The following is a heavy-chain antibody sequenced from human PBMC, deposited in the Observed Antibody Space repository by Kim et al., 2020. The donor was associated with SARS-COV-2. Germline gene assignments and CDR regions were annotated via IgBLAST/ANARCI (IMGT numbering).Heavy chain of an antibody. CDR2: ISGSGGST. Sequence: GGSLRLSCAASGFTFSSYAMSWVRQAPGKGLEWVSAISGSGGSTYYADSVKGRFTISRDNSKNTLYLQMNSLRAEDTAVYYCAKDPNRPYDFWSGYPDYYMDVWGKGTTVTVSS. CDR3: AKDPNRPYDFWSGYPDYYMDV. CDR1: GFTFSSYA. J-gene: IGHJ6*03. V-gene: IGHV3-23*01. D-gene: IGHD3-3*01.